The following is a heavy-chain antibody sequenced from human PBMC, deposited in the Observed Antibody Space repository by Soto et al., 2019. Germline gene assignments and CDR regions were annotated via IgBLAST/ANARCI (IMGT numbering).Heavy chain of an antibody. D-gene: IGHD2-15*01. CDR3: ARDRWGYCSGGSCYTHSYYGMDV. Sequence: QVQLVQSGAEVKKPGSSVKVSCKDSGGTFSSYAISWVRQAPGQGLEWMGGIIPIFGTANYAQKFQGRVTITADESTSTAYMELSSLRSEDTAVYYCARDRWGYCSGGSCYTHSYYGMDVWGQGTTVTVSS. CDR2: IIPIFGTA. J-gene: IGHJ6*02. V-gene: IGHV1-69*01. CDR1: GGTFSSYA.